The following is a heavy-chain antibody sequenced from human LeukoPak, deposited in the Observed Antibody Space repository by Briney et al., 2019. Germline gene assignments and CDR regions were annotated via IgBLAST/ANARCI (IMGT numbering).Heavy chain of an antibody. D-gene: IGHD6-19*01. Sequence: HPGGSLRLSCAGSVFIFNNYSMHWVRQPPGKGLEWVSGISWNSGSIDYADSVKGRFTISRGNAKNSLYLQMNSLRVEDTAFYYCAKDNRRHYTSGPNPDSLHWGQGALVTVSS. V-gene: IGHV3-9*01. CDR3: AKDNRRHYTSGPNPDSLH. CDR1: VFIFNNYS. J-gene: IGHJ4*02. CDR2: ISWNSGSI.